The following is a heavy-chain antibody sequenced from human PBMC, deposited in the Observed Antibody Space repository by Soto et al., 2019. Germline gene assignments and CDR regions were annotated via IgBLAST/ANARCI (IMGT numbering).Heavy chain of an antibody. CDR2: FSGSGGNI. J-gene: IGHJ6*02. CDR1: GFAFSTHA. CDR3: AKDPPWTVGPLAMDV. Sequence: EVQLLESGGGLVQPGGSLRLSCVASGFAFSTHAMSWVRQAPGKGLGWVSTFSGSGGNIYYAESMKGRLTISRDDSKNTLYLQMNSLRVEDTAVYYCAKDPPWTVGPLAMDVWGQGTTVTVSS. D-gene: IGHD1-26*01. V-gene: IGHV3-23*01.